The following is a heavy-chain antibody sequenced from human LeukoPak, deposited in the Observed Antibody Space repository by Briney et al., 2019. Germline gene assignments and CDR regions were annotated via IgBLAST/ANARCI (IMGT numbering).Heavy chain of an antibody. V-gene: IGHV3-23*01. J-gene: IGHJ6*02. CDR1: GFTFSSYA. Sequence: GSLRLSCAASGFTFSSYAMSWVRQAPGKGLEWVSAISGSGGSTYYADSVKGRFTISRDNSKNTLYLQMNSLRAGDTAVYYCAKGRTSYYSYAMDIWGQGTTVTVSS. CDR3: AKGRTSYYSYAMDI. CDR2: ISGSGGST. D-gene: IGHD1-14*01.